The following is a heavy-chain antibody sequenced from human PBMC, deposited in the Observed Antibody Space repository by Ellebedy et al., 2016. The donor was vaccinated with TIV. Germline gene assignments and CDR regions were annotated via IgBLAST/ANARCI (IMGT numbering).Heavy chain of an antibody. V-gene: IGHV3-15*01. CDR1: GFTFSNAW. J-gene: IGHJ4*02. CDR2: IKSKTDGGAA. Sequence: GGSPRLSCAASGFTFSNAWMNWVRQAPGKGLEWAGRIKSKTDGGAADYAAPVKGRFTISRDDSKNTLYLQMNSLKTEDTAVYFCTTVYRYNYDSVWGQGTLVTVSS. CDR3: TTVYRYNYDSV. D-gene: IGHD5-18*01.